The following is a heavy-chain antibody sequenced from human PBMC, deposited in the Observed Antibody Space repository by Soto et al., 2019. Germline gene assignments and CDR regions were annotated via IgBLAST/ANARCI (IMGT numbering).Heavy chain of an antibody. CDR2: MNPDSGNS. V-gene: IGHV1-8*01. D-gene: IGHD2-15*01. CDR1: GYTFTHFD. J-gene: IGHJ4*02. CDR3: ARAYHLVPEF. Sequence: QVHLVQSGAEVRKPGASVRVSCKTSGYTFTHFDIHWVRQATGQGLEWVGWMNPDSGNSGFTQRFQGRVSMTRNASMSTAYMEIHSLTSADTAIYYCARAYHLVPEFWGQGTLVTVSS.